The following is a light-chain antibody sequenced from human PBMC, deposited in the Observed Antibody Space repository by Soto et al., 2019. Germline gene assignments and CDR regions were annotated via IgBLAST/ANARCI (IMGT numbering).Light chain of an antibody. V-gene: IGKV1-39*01. J-gene: IGKJ2*01. Sequence: DIQMTQSPSSLSASVGDRVTITFRASQSISSDLNWYQQKPGKAPKLLSYAASSLQSGVTSRFSGSGSGTDFTLTISSLQPEDFATYYWQQSYSTPYTFGQGPKLEIK. CDR2: AAS. CDR3: QQSYSTPYT. CDR1: QSISSD.